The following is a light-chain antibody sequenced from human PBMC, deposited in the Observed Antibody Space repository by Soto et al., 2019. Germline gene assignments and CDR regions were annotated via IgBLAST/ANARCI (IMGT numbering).Light chain of an antibody. J-gene: IGKJ1*01. CDR1: QGINSH. CDR3: LQHNIYPPT. V-gene: IGKV1-17*01. Sequence: DIQMKQSTATLSASVGDSVTITCLASQGINSHLAWYQQGPGKVPKRLIYAASSLQSGVPSRFSGSGSGTEFTLTISSLQPEDFATYYCLQHNIYPPTFGQGTMVDI. CDR2: AAS.